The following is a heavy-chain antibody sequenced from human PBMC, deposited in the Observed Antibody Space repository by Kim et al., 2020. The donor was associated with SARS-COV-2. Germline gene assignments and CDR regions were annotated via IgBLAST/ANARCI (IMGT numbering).Heavy chain of an antibody. Sequence: GGSLRLSCAASGFIYSGYWMHWVRQAPGKGLVWVSRINSDGSSTKDADSVKGRFTISRDNTKNTLYLQMDSLRAEDTAVYYCTRESSSTGDYRMDVWGQGTTVTVSS. D-gene: IGHD6-13*01. CDR2: INSDGSST. V-gene: IGHV3-74*03. CDR1: GFIYSGYW. CDR3: TRESSSTGDYRMDV. J-gene: IGHJ6*02.